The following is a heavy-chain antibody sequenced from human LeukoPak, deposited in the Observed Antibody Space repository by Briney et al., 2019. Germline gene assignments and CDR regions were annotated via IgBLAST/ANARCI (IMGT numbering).Heavy chain of an antibody. V-gene: IGHV1-69*04. CDR2: IIPILGIA. J-gene: IGHJ4*02. D-gene: IGHD6-19*01. CDR1: GGTFSSYT. CDR3: ARDPSIAVARLFDY. Sequence: SVKVSCKASGGTFSSYTISWVRQAPGQGLEWMGRIIPILGIANYAQKFQGRVTITADKSTSTAYMELSSLRSEDTAVYYCARDPSIAVARLFDYWGQGTLVTVSS.